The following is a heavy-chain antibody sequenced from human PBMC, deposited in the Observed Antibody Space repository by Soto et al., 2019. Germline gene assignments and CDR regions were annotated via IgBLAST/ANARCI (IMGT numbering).Heavy chain of an antibody. CDR2: IYYSGST. D-gene: IGHD2-2*01. V-gene: IGHV4-39*01. J-gene: IGHJ5*02. CDR3: ARLITDIVVVPAATHNWFDP. Sequence: SETLSLTCTVSGGSISSSSYYWGWIRQPPGKGLEWIGSIYYSGSTYYNPSLKSRVTISVDTSKNQFSLKLSSVTAADTAVYYCARLITDIVVVPAATHNWFDPWGQGTLVTVS. CDR1: GGSISSSSYY.